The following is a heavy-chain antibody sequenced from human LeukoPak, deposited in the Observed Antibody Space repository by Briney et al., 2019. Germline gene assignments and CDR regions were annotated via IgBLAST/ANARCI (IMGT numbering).Heavy chain of an antibody. J-gene: IGHJ4*02. D-gene: IGHD6-13*01. V-gene: IGHV3-9*01. CDR1: GFTFDDYA. CDR2: ISWNSGSI. Sequence: GVSLRLSCAASGFTFDDYAMHWVRQAPGKGLEWVSGISWNSGSIGYADSVKGRFTISRDNAKNSLYLQMNSLRAEDTALYYCAKDIGQHLAHYFDYWGQGTLVTVSS. CDR3: AKDIGQHLAHYFDY.